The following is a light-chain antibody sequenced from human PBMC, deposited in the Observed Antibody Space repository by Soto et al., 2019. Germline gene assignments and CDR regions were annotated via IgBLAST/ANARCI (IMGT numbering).Light chain of an antibody. J-gene: IGKJ1*01. V-gene: IGKV1-39*01. Sequence: DIQVTQSPSSLSASVGDRVTITCRASQSISDYLNWYQQKPGKAPNLLIYTASSLQSGVPSRFSGSGSGTDFNLTISSLQPEDFATFYCQQSYSTPWTFGQGTKVDIK. CDR2: TAS. CDR1: QSISDY. CDR3: QQSYSTPWT.